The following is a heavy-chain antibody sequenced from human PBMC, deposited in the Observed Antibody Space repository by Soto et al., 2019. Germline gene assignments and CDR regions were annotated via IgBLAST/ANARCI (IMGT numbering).Heavy chain of an antibody. CDR2: VSGSGGST. V-gene: IGHV3-23*01. D-gene: IGHD3-10*01. Sequence: EVQLLESGGGLVQPGGSLRLSCAASGFTFSSYAMSWVRQAPGKGLEWVSTVSGSGGSTYYADCVKGRFTISRDNSKNTLYLQMNSLRAEDTDVYYCAKIWFGEDDAFDIWGQGTMDTVSS. CDR3: AKIWFGEDDAFDI. J-gene: IGHJ3*02. CDR1: GFTFSSYA.